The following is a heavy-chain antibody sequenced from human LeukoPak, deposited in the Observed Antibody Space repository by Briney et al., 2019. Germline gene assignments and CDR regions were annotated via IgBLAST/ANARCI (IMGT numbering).Heavy chain of an antibody. V-gene: IGHV3-23*01. D-gene: IGHD6-19*01. Sequence: GGSLRLSCAASGFTFSSYAMSWVRQAPEKGLEWVSAISGSGGTTYYADSVKGRFTISRDNSKNTLYLQMDSLRAEDTAVYYCAKGGSGWYKYDCWGQGTLVSVSS. CDR2: ISGSGGTT. CDR1: GFTFSSYA. J-gene: IGHJ4*02. CDR3: AKGGSGWYKYDC.